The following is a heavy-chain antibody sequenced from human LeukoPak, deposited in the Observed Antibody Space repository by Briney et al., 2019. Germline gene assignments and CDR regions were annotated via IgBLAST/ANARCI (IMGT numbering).Heavy chain of an antibody. CDR3: ATDRVYRSSGRSWGFFDY. D-gene: IGHD6-19*01. Sequence: ASVKVSCKIAGYSLSDLSIHWVREAPGEGLEWMGGFDFENNKMVYSQKLQRRVTMTEDTSADTAYMELTSLRSADTAVYFCATDRVYRSSGRSWGFFDYWGQGTLVIVSS. V-gene: IGHV1-24*01. CDR2: FDFENNKM. J-gene: IGHJ4*02. CDR1: GYSLSDLS.